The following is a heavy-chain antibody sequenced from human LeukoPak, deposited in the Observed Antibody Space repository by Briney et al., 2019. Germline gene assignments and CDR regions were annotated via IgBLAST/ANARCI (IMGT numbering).Heavy chain of an antibody. CDR1: GFTFSSYS. Sequence: GGSLRLSCAASGFTFSSYSMNWVRQAPGKGLEWVSSISSSSSYIYYADSVRGRFTISRDNAKNSLYLQMNSLRAEDTAVYYCARDRVVSGSYPGCVYWGQGTLVTVSS. CDR2: ISSSSSYI. D-gene: IGHD1-26*01. J-gene: IGHJ4*02. V-gene: IGHV3-21*01. CDR3: ARDRVVSGSYPGCVY.